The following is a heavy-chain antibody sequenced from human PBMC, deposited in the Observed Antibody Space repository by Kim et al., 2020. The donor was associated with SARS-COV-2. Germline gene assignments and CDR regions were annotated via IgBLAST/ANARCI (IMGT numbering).Heavy chain of an antibody. D-gene: IGHD3-22*01. V-gene: IGHV1-69*13. Sequence: SVKVSCKASGGTFSSYAISWVRQAPGQGLEWMGGIIPIFGTANYAQKFQGRVTITADESTSTAYMELSSLRSEDTAVYYCARDDPTYYYDSSGYYYQKSNYYYYYGMDVWGQGTTVTVSS. CDR2: IIPIFGTA. CDR3: ARDDPTYYYDSSGYYYQKSNYYYYYGMDV. J-gene: IGHJ6*02. CDR1: GGTFSSYA.